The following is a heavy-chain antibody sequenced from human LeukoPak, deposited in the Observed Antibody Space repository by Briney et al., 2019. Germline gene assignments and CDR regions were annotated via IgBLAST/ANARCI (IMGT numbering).Heavy chain of an antibody. V-gene: IGHV3-30*04. CDR2: ISYDGSNK. CDR3: ARDSITLNGYYGMDV. D-gene: IGHD3-10*01. J-gene: IGHJ6*02. Sequence: GRSLRLSCAASGFTFSSYAMHWVRQAPGKGLEWVAVISYDGSNKYYADSVKGRFTISRDNSKNTLYLQMNSLRAEDTAVYYCARDSITLNGYYGMDVWGQGTTVTVSS. CDR1: GFTFSSYA.